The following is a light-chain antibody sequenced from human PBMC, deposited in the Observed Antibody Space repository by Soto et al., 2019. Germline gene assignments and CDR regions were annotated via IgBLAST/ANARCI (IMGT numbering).Light chain of an antibody. CDR3: QSYDSSDRGI. J-gene: IGLJ2*01. CDR2: ENY. CDR1: SGSIASNY. V-gene: IGLV6-57*04. Sequence: NFMLTQPHSVSESPGKTVTIYCTRSSGSIASNYVQWYQQRPGSAPTTVISENYQRPSGVPDRFSGSIDSSSNSASLIISGLETEDEADYYCQSYDSSDRGIFGGGTKLTVL.